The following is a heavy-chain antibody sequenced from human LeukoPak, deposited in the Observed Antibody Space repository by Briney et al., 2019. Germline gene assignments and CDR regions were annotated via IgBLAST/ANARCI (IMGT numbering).Heavy chain of an antibody. CDR1: GFTFSSYA. Sequence: PGGSLRLSCAASGFTFSSYAMSWVRQAPGKGLEWVSAISGSGGSTYYADSVKGRFTISRDNSKNTLYLQMNSLRAEDTAVYYCAKSPYSGSYSPIDYWGQGTLVTISS. J-gene: IGHJ4*02. CDR2: ISGSGGST. CDR3: AKSPYSGSYSPIDY. D-gene: IGHD3-10*01. V-gene: IGHV3-23*01.